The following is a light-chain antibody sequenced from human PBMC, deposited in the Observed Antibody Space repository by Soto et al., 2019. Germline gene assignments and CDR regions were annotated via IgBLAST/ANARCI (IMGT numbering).Light chain of an antibody. CDR3: QQYNIWPPIT. J-gene: IGKJ5*01. Sequence: EIVMTQSPATLSVSPGERATLSCRASQSVSGNLAWYQQKPGQAPRLLIYGASTRATGIPARFSGSGSGTEFTLTISSLQYADFAVYYCQQYNIWPPITFGQGTRLEIK. V-gene: IGKV3-15*01. CDR2: GAS. CDR1: QSVSGN.